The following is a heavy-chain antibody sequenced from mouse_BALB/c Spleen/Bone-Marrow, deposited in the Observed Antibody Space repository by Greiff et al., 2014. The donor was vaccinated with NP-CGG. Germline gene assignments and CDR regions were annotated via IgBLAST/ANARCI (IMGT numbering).Heavy chain of an antibody. CDR1: GYAFISYK. Sequence: VQLKESGPELVKPGASVKVSCKASGYAFISYKMYWVKQSHGKSLEWIGYIDPYIGGTSYNQKFEGKATLTVDKSSSTAYMHHNSLTSADSAVYYCAKETGQATSYAMDYWGQGTSVTVSS. CDR2: IDPYIGGT. V-gene: IGHV1S135*01. D-gene: IGHD3-2*02. CDR3: AKETGQATSYAMDY. J-gene: IGHJ4*01.